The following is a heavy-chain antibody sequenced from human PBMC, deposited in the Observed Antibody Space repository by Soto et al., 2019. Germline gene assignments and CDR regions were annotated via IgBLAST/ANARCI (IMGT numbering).Heavy chain of an antibody. CDR1: GGSFSGYY. Sequence: SETLSLTCAVYGGSFSGYYWSWIRQHPGKGLEWIGEINHSGSTNYNPSLKSRVTISVDTSKNQFSLKLSSVTAADTAVYYCARYWGPVPFRGSASRPYYFDYRAQGTLVTVSS. CDR3: ARYWGPVPFRGSASRPYYFDY. CDR2: INHSGST. J-gene: IGHJ4*02. V-gene: IGHV4-34*01. D-gene: IGHD3-10*01.